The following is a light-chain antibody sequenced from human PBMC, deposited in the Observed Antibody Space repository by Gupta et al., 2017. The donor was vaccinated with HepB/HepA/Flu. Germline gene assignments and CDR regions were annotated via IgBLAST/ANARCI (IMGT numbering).Light chain of an antibody. V-gene: IGKV3-15*01. CDR1: QSFRNN. CDR3: HQYDTWPQT. Sequence: EIVMTPSPATLSVSPGERATLSCRATQSFRNNLAWYQQKPGQAPILLIYGASVRATGVPDRFSGSGSGTEFTLTISSLQSEDFAVYYCHQYDTWPQTFGQGTKVEIK. J-gene: IGKJ1*01. CDR2: GAS.